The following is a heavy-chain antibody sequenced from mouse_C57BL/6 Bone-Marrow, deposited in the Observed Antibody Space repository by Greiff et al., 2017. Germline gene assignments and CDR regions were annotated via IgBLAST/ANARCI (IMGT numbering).Heavy chain of an antibody. D-gene: IGHD1-1*01. V-gene: IGHV1-64*01. CDR3: ARAYGSSFLWFAY. CDR2: IHPNSGST. J-gene: IGHJ3*01. CDR1: GYTFTSYW. Sequence: VQLQQPGAELVKPGASVKMSCKASGYTFTSYWITWVKQRPGQGLEWIGMIHPNSGSTNYNEKFKSKATLTVDKSSSTAYMQLSSLTSEDSAVYYCARAYGSSFLWFAYWGQGTLVTVSA.